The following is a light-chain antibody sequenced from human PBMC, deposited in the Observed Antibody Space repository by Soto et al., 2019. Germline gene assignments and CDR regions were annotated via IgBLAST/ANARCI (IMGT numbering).Light chain of an antibody. CDR3: QQYNNWPLT. J-gene: IGKJ5*01. CDR2: DAS. Sequence: DIVMTQSTAYLSVSLGEMATIKCKSSQSVSSYLAWYQQKPGQAPRLLIYDASNRATGIPARFSGSGSGTDFTLTISSLQSEDFAVYYCQQYNNWPLTFGQGTRLEIK. CDR1: QSVSSY. V-gene: IGKV3D-15*01.